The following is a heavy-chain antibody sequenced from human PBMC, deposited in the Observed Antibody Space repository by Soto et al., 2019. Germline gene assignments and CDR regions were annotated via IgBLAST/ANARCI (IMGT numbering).Heavy chain of an antibody. CDR1: GFTFNSYG. CDR3: ARNLGFFDY. Sequence: GGSLRLSCAASGFTFNSYGMSWVRQAPGKGLEWVSGISVSGGSTYYADSVKGRFIISRDNSKNTLYLQMNSLRAEDTAVYYCARNLGFFDYWGQGTLVTVSS. CDR2: ISVSGGST. J-gene: IGHJ4*02. V-gene: IGHV3-23*01. D-gene: IGHD3-10*01.